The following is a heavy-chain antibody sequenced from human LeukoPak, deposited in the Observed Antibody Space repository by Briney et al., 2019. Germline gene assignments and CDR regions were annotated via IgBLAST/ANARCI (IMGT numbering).Heavy chain of an antibody. CDR2: MNPNSGNT. J-gene: IGHJ6*02. V-gene: IGHV1-8*02. D-gene: IGHD2-2*01. CDR3: ARSTALVVVPAAIGYYGMDV. CDR1: GYTFTGYY. Sequence: ASVKVSCKASGYTFTGYYMHWVRQATGQGLEWMGWMNPNSGNTGYAQKFQGRVTMTRNTSISTAYMELSSLGSEDTAVYYCARSTALVVVPAAIGYYGMDVWGQGTTVTVSS.